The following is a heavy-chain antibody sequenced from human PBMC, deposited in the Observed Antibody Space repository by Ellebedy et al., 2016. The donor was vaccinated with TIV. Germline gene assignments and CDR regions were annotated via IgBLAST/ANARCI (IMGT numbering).Heavy chain of an antibody. CDR1: GFTFSRFP. CDR3: ARDLREYSYGSVFDY. V-gene: IGHV3-30*04. J-gene: IGHJ4*02. Sequence: GESLKISXAASGFTFSRFPMHWVRQAPGKGLEWLAVISDSGRNIYYADSVKGRFTISRDDSKNTLYLQMNSLRPEETAMYYCARDLREYSYGSVFDYWGQGALVTVSS. CDR2: ISDSGRNI. D-gene: IGHD5-18*01.